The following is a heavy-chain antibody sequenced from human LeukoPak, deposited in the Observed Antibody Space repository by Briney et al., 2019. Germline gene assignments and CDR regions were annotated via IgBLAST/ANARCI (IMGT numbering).Heavy chain of an antibody. CDR2: ISHTGST. J-gene: IGHJ4*02. V-gene: IGHV4-34*01. D-gene: IGHD6-6*01. CDR3: ARGDVAARLQT. Sequence: SETLSLTCTVYGGPFSGYFWTWIRQPPGKGLEWIGEISHTGSTNYNPSPKSRVTISVDTSKNQFSLKLNSMTAADTGVYYCARGDVAARLQTWGQGTLVTVSS. CDR1: GGPFSGYF.